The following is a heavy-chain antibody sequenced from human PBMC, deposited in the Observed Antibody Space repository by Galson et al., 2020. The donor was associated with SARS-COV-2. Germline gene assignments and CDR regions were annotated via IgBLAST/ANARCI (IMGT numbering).Heavy chain of an antibody. Sequence: SGPTLVKPTETLTLNCTVSGFSLSNARMGVSWIRQPPGKDLEWLEHIFSNDEKSYSTSLKSRLTISKDTSKSQVVLTMTNMDPVDTATYYCARIILDCSGGSCYWLGDYWGQGTLGTVSS. J-gene: IGHJ4*02. CDR3: ARIILDCSGGSCYWLGDY. V-gene: IGHV2-26*01. CDR2: IFSNDEK. D-gene: IGHD2-15*01. CDR1: GFSLSNARMG.